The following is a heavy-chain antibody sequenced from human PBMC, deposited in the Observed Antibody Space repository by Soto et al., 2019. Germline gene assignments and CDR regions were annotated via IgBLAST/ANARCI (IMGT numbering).Heavy chain of an antibody. CDR3: ARGCSGGSCHSLVGMDA. D-gene: IGHD2-15*01. Sequence: SETLSLTCAVSGGSITSTIWWSWVRQPPGKGLEWIGEIYHSGSTNYNPSLKSRVTISVDKSTNQFSLKLSSVTAADTAMYYCARGCSGGSCHSLVGMDAWGQRTTVTVSS. V-gene: IGHV4-4*02. J-gene: IGHJ6*02. CDR2: IYHSGST. CDR1: GGSITSTIW.